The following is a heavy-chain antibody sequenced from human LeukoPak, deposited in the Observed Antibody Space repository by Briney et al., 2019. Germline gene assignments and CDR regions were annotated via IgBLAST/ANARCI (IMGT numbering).Heavy chain of an antibody. D-gene: IGHD3-3*01. CDR2: IYTSGST. CDR1: GGSISSYY. CDR3: ARDITIFGVAPQNWFDP. Sequence: SETLSLTCTVSGGSISSYYWSWIRQPAGKGLEWIGRIYTSGSTNYNPSLKSRVTMSVDTSKNQFSLKLSSVTAADTAVYYCARDITIFGVAPQNWFDPWGQRTLVTVSS. V-gene: IGHV4-4*07. J-gene: IGHJ5*02.